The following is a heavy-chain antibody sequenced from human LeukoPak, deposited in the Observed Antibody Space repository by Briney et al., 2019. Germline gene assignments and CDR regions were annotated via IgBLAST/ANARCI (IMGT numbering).Heavy chain of an antibody. CDR3: ARTHGYYYDSSGYYFDY. CDR2: IYSSGST. Sequence: SETLSLTCTVSGGSISSYFWSWIRQPAGKGLEWIGRIYSSGSTNYNPSLKSRVTMSVDTSKIQFSLKLGSVTAADTAVYYCARTHGYYYDSSGYYFDYWGQGTLVTVAS. J-gene: IGHJ4*02. CDR1: GGSISSYF. V-gene: IGHV4-4*07. D-gene: IGHD3-22*01.